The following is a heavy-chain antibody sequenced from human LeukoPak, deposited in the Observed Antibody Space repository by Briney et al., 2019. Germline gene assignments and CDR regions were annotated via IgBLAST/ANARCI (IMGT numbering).Heavy chain of an antibody. J-gene: IGHJ6*02. CDR1: GFTFSSYA. CDR2: NSSSGSTI. Sequence: PGGSLRLSCAASGFTFSSYAMNWVRQAPGKGLEWVSYNSSSGSTIYYADSVKGRFTISRDNAKNSLYLQMNSLRAEDTAVYYCARDRGYSYGLHGMDVWGQGTTVTVSS. V-gene: IGHV3-48*03. D-gene: IGHD5-18*01. CDR3: ARDRGYSYGLHGMDV.